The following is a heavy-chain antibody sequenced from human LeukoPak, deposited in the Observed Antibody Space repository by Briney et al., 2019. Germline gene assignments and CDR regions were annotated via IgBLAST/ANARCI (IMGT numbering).Heavy chain of an antibody. Sequence: QPGGSLRLSCAASGFTLSECYMDWVRQTPEKGLEWVGRSRNKARGYTTKYAASLKGRFTISSDDSKNSLYLQMNNLKTEDTAVYYCARISGAYESGGYYYVYWGQGTLVTVSS. CDR3: ARISGAYESGGYYYVY. CDR2: SRNKARGYTT. V-gene: IGHV3-72*01. J-gene: IGHJ4*02. D-gene: IGHD3-22*01. CDR1: GFTLSECY.